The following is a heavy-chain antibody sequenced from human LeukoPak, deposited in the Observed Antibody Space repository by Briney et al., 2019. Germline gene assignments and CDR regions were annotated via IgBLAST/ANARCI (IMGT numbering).Heavy chain of an antibody. V-gene: IGHV3-23*01. CDR3: ANGRTTVDY. CDR2: LSGSGGST. CDR1: GFTFSTHG. Sequence: PGGSLRLSCAASGFTFSTHGMSWVRQAAGKGLEWVSALSGSGGSTYYADSVKGRFTISRDNSKNTLYLQMNSLRAEDTAVYYCANGRTTVDYWGQGTLVTVSS. D-gene: IGHD4-11*01. J-gene: IGHJ4*02.